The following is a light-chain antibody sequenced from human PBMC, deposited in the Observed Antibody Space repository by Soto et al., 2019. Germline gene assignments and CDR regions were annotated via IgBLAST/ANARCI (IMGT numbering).Light chain of an antibody. CDR3: QQYNSWT. V-gene: IGKV3-20*01. CDR2: GAS. Sequence: IVFTQSPGTLSLSPGERATLSCRASQSVSSRYLAWYQQKPGQAPRLLIYGASSRATGIPDRFSGSGSGTEFTLTISSLQPDDFATYYCQQYNSWTFGQGTKVDIK. J-gene: IGKJ1*01. CDR1: QSVSSRY.